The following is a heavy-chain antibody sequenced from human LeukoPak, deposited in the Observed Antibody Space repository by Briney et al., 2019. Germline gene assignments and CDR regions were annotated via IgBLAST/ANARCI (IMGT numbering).Heavy chain of an antibody. CDR1: GFTFSSYE. J-gene: IGHJ4*02. CDR2: ISSSGSTI. CDR3: ARGKGDGYQYYFDY. Sequence: PGGSLRLSCAASGFTFSSYEMNWVRQAPGKGLEWVSYISSSGSTIYYADSVKGRFTISRDNAKNSLYLQMNSLRAEDTAVYHCARGKGDGYQYYFDYWGQGTLVTVSS. V-gene: IGHV3-48*03. D-gene: IGHD5-24*01.